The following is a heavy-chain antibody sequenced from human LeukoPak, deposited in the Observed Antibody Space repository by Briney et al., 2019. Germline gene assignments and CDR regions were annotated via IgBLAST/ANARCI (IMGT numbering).Heavy chain of an antibody. Sequence: ASVEVSCKASGYTFSGYYIHWVRQAPGQGLEWMGWINPNSGDTNYAQKFQGRVTMTSDTSISTAYMELSRLRSDDTAVLYCARGRRGRYSADYDYWGQGTLVTVSS. J-gene: IGHJ4*02. CDR1: GYTFSGYY. CDR2: INPNSGDT. D-gene: IGHD1-26*01. V-gene: IGHV1-2*02. CDR3: ARGRRGRYSADYDY.